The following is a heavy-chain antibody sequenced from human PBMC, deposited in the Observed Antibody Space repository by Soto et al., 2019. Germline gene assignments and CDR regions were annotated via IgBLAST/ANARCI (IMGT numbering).Heavy chain of an antibody. CDR1: GFTFSNYG. D-gene: IGHD2-8*01. CDR2: ISYDGSNK. V-gene: IGHV3-30*18. J-gene: IGHJ6*02. CDR3: AQVVRGHCSKGVCTNGFYYYGMDV. Sequence: PGGSLRLSCAASGFTFSNYGMHWVRQAPGEGLEWVAVISYDGSNKYYADSAKGRFTISRDNSKNTLYLQLNSLRAEDTAVYYCAQVVRGHCSKGVCTNGFYYYGMDVWGQGTTVTVSS.